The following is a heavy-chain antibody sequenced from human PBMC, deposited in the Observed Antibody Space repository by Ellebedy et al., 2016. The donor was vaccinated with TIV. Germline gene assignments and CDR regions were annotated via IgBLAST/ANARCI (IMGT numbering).Heavy chain of an antibody. D-gene: IGHD3-3*01. CDR1: GFTFSSYA. CDR2: ISGSGGST. J-gene: IGHJ4*02. CDR3: AKDLVRFLEWLLHIEYFDY. Sequence: GESLKISCAASGFTFSSYAMSWVRQAPGKGLEWVSAISGSGGSTYYADSVKGRFTISRDNSKNTLYLQMNSLRAEDTAVYYCAKDLVRFLEWLLHIEYFDYWGQGTLVTVSS. V-gene: IGHV3-23*01.